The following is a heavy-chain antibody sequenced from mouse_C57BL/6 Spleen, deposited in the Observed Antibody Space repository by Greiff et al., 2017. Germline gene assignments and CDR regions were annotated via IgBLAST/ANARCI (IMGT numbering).Heavy chain of an antibody. CDR3: ARYYDYDVGYAMDY. D-gene: IGHD2-4*01. J-gene: IGHJ4*01. V-gene: IGHV1-12*01. Sequence: QVQLQQSGAELVRPGASVKMSCKASGYTFTSYNMHWVKQTPRQGLEWIGAIYPGNGDTSYNQKFKGKATLTVDKSSSTAYMQLSSLTSEYSAVYFCARYYDYDVGYAMDYWGQGTSVTVSS. CDR1: GYTFTSYN. CDR2: IYPGNGDT.